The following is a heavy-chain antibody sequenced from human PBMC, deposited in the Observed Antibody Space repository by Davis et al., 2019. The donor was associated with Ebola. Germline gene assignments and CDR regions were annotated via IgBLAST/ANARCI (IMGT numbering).Heavy chain of an antibody. V-gene: IGHV4-4*07. J-gene: IGHJ4*02. Sequence: PSETLSLTCTVSGGSISSYYWSWIRQPAGKGLEWIGRIYTSGSTNYNPSLKSRVTISVDTSKNQFSLKLSSVTAADTAVYYCARGPLGYCSSTSCYTPFDYWGQGTLVTVSS. CDR2: IYTSGST. CDR1: GGSISSYY. D-gene: IGHD2-2*02. CDR3: ARGPLGYCSSTSCYTPFDY.